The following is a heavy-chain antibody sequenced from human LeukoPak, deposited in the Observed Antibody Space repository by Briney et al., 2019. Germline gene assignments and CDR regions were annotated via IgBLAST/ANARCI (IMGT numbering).Heavy chain of an antibody. CDR3: ARVKAFSKPFSSSGGY. V-gene: IGHV1-2*02. Sequence: GASVKVSCKASGYTFIGYYMHWVRQAPGQGLEWMGWINPNSGGTNYAQKFQGRVTMTRDTSISTAYMELSRLRSDDTAVYYCARVKAFSKPFSSSGGYWGQGTLVTVSS. D-gene: IGHD6-6*01. CDR2: INPNSGGT. CDR1: GYTFIGYY. J-gene: IGHJ4*02.